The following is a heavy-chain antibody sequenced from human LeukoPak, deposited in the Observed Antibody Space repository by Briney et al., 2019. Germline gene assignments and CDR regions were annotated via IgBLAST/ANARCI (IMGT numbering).Heavy chain of an antibody. V-gene: IGHV3-49*03. D-gene: IGHD6-6*01. Sequence: PGGSLRLSCAASGFTFSTYAMSWLRQAPGKGLEWVGFIRGKPYGGTTEYAASVKGTFTISRDDSKSIAYLQMNSLKTEDTALYYCARISAGSSLDYWGQGTLVTVSS. CDR1: GFTFSTYA. J-gene: IGHJ4*02. CDR2: IRGKPYGGTT. CDR3: ARISAGSSLDY.